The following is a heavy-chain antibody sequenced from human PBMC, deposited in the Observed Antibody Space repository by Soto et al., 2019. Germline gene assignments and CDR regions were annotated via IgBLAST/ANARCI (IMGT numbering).Heavy chain of an antibody. D-gene: IGHD6-19*01. Sequence: GGSLRLSCAASGFTFSIYSMNWVRQAPGKGLEWVSSISSSSSYIYYADSVKGRFTISRGNSKNTLYLQMNSLRAEDTAVYYCAKDGAGYSSGWYTGYYGMDVWGQGTTVTVSS. V-gene: IGHV3-21*01. J-gene: IGHJ6*02. CDR3: AKDGAGYSSGWYTGYYGMDV. CDR2: ISSSSSYI. CDR1: GFTFSIYS.